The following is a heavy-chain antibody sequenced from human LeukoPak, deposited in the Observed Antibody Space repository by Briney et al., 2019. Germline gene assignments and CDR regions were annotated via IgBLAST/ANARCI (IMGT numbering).Heavy chain of an antibody. CDR3: VGDQVDDTGSLR. V-gene: IGHV3-64D*06. CDR2: INGDGRTT. Sequence: GGSLRLSCSASGFIFSTYTMYWVRQAPGKGLEYVSVINGDGRTTYYIDSVKGRFTVSRDNSKNTLYLQMSSLSTEDTAVYYCVGDQVDDTGSLRWGQGTRVTVSA. J-gene: IGHJ4*02. CDR1: GFIFSTYT. D-gene: IGHD5-12*01.